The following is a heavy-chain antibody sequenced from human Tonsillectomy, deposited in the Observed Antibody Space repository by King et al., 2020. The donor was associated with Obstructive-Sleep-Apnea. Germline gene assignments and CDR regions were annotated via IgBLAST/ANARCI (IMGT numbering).Heavy chain of an antibody. CDR1: GDSVSNYY. CDR2: VQSGGTT. CDR3: AREGSDGYNYFDY. D-gene: IGHD5-24*01. Sequence: QLQESGPGLVKPSETLSLTCTVSGDSVSNYYWNWIRQPPGKRLEWIANVQSGGTTYYNPSLRSRVTISLDMSENKFSLRVTSVTTADTAVYYCAREGSDGYNYFDYWGQGTLVTVSS. J-gene: IGHJ4*02. V-gene: IGHV4-59*02.